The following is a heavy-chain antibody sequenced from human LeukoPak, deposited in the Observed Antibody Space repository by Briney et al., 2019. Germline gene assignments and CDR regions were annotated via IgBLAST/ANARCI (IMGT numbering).Heavy chain of an antibody. CDR1: GFTVSSNY. Sequence: GGSLRLSCAASGFTVSSNYMSWVRQAPGKGLEWVSVIYSGGSTYYADSVKGRFTISRDNYKNTLYLQMNSLRAEDTAVYYCARHRGVITRDYFDYWGQGTLVTVSS. CDR3: ARHRGVITRDYFDY. CDR2: IYSGGST. J-gene: IGHJ4*02. V-gene: IGHV3-66*04. D-gene: IGHD3-10*01.